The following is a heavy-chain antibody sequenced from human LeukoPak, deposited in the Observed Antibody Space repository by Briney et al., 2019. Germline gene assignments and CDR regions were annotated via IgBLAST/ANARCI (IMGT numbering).Heavy chain of an antibody. CDR1: GYTFTSYG. V-gene: IGHV1-18*03. D-gene: IGHD3-10*01. J-gene: IGHJ4*02. Sequence: ASVKVSCKASGYTFTSYGISWVRQAPGQGLEWMGWISAYNGNTNYAQKLQGRVTMTTDTSTSTACMELRSLRSDDMAIYYCARDSRTFTMIRGAPPDYWGQGTLVTVSS. CDR3: ARDSRTFTMIRGAPPDY. CDR2: ISAYNGNT.